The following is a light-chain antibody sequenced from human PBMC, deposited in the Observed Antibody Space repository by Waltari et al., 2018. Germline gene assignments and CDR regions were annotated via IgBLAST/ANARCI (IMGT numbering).Light chain of an antibody. Sequence: QSALTQPRSVSGSPGQSVTISCTGTSSDVGGYNYVSWYQQHPGKAPKLMIYDVNKRPSGVPGRFSGSKSGNAASLTISGLQAEDEADYYCCSYTGSYTWVFGGGTKLTVL. CDR2: DVN. CDR1: SSDVGGYNY. CDR3: CSYTGSYTWV. V-gene: IGLV2-11*01. J-gene: IGLJ3*02.